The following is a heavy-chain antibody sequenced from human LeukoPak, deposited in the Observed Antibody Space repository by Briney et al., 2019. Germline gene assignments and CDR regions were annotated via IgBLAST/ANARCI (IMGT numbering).Heavy chain of an antibody. D-gene: IGHD3-10*01. Sequence: SETLSLTCTVSGGSISGHYWGWIRQPPGKGLEWIGYIYYTGDTNYIPSFESRVTISVDTSKNQFSLKLGSVTAADTAIYYCVRVVTGSVDYWGPGTLVTVSS. J-gene: IGHJ4*02. CDR3: VRVVTGSVDY. CDR1: GGSISGHY. V-gene: IGHV4-59*11. CDR2: IYYTGDT.